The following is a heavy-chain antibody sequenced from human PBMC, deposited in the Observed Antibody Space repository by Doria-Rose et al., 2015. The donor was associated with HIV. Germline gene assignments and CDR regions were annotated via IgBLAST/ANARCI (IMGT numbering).Heavy chain of an antibody. CDR1: GVSLSSPGMG. J-gene: IGHJ4*02. Sequence: QVTLKESGPVLVKPTETLTLTCTVSGVSLSSPGMGVSWIRQPPGQALEWLANTFSDDERSYNKSLNSRLTISRGTSKSQVVLTMTDMDPVDTATYYCARIKSSRWYHKYYFDFWGQGTLVIVSA. CDR2: TFSDDER. CDR3: ARIKSSRWYHKYYFDF. V-gene: IGHV2-26*01. D-gene: IGHD6-13*01.